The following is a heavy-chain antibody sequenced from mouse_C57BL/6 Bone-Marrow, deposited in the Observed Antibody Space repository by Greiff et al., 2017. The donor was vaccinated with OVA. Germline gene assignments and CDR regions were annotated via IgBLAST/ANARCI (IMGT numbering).Heavy chain of an antibody. V-gene: IGHV1-7*01. CDR2: INPSSGYT. J-gene: IGHJ3*01. D-gene: IGHD2-5*01. Sequence: QVHVKHSGAELAKPGASVKLSCKASGYTFTSYWMHWVKQRPGQGLEWIGYINPSSGYTKYNQKFKDKATLTADKSSSTAYMQLSSLTYEDSAVYYCASSYSNYERFAYWGQGTLVTVSA. CDR3: ASSYSNYERFAY. CDR1: GYTFTSYW.